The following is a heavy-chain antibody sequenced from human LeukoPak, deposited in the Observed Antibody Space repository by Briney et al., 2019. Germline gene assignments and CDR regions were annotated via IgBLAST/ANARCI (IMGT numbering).Heavy chain of an antibody. CDR1: GFTFSSYA. V-gene: IGHV3-23*01. Sequence: GGSLRLSCAASGFTFSSYAMSWVRQAPGKGLEWVSAISGSGGSTYYADSVKGRFTIPRDNSKNRLYLQTKSLRAEDTAVYYFAKEDGSITMASDIWGQGTMVTVSS. CDR3: AKEDGSITMASDI. J-gene: IGHJ3*02. CDR2: ISGSGGST. D-gene: IGHD3-10*01.